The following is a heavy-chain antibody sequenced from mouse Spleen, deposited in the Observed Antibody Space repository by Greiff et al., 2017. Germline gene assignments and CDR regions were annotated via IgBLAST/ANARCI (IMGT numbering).Heavy chain of an antibody. CDR3: ARITTKGSWFAY. V-gene: IGHV1-69*01. D-gene: IGHD2-4*01. Sequence: QVQLQQPGAELVMPGASVKLSCKASGYTFTSYWMHWVKQRPGQGLEWIGEIDPSDSYTNYNQKFKGKATLTVDKSSSTAYMQLSSLTSEDSAVYYCARITTKGSWFAYWGQGTLVTVSA. J-gene: IGHJ3*01. CDR1: GYTFTSYW. CDR2: IDPSDSYT.